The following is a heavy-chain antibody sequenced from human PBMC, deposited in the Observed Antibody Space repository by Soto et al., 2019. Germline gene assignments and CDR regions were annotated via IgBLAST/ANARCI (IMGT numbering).Heavy chain of an antibody. D-gene: IGHD6-19*01. V-gene: IGHV3-74*01. CDR3: ARGPGYSSGWYEVYYFDY. CDR2: INSDGSST. Sequence: KGLVWVSRINSDGSSTSYADSVKGRFTISRDNAKNTLYLQMNSLRAEDTAVYYCARGPGYSSGWYEVYYFDYWGQGSLVTVSS. J-gene: IGHJ4*02.